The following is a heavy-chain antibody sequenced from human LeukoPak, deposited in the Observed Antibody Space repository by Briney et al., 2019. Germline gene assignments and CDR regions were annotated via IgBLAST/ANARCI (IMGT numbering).Heavy chain of an antibody. V-gene: IGHV4-34*01. CDR3: ARVEEGYGSGRRENYYYYYMDV. D-gene: IGHD3-10*01. CDR1: GGSFSGYY. Sequence: SETLSLTCAVYGGSFSGYYWSWIRQHPGKGQEWIGEINHSGSTNYNPSLKSRVTISVDTSKNQFSLKLSSVTAADTAVYYCARVEEGYGSGRRENYYYYYMDVWGKGTTVTISS. CDR2: INHSGST. J-gene: IGHJ6*03.